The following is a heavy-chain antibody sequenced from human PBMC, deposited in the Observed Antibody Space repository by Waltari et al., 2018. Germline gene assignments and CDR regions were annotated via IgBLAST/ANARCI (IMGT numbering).Heavy chain of an antibody. CDR2: INAGNGNT. V-gene: IGHV1-3*01. Sequence: QVQLVQSGAEVKKPGASVKVSCKASGYTFTSYAMHWVRQAPGQRLEWMGWINAGNGNTKYSQKFQGRVTITRDTSASTAYMELSSLRSEDTAVYYCARDPRGLAWPIAAAGQNGSFDYWGQGTLVTVSS. CDR3: ARDPRGLAWPIAAAGQNGSFDY. D-gene: IGHD6-13*01. CDR1: GYTFTSYA. J-gene: IGHJ4*02.